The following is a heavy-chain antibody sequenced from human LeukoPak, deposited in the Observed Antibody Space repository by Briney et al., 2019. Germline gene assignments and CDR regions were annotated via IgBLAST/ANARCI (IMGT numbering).Heavy chain of an antibody. V-gene: IGHV4-39*07. Sequence: PSETLSLTCTVSGGSISSSSYYWGWIRQPPGKGLEWIGSIYYSGSTYYNPSLKSRVTISVDTSKNQFSLKLSSVTAADTAVYYCAREVDTAMTNWGQGTLVTVSS. CDR3: AREVDTAMTN. J-gene: IGHJ4*02. D-gene: IGHD5-18*01. CDR1: GGSISSSSYY. CDR2: IYYSGST.